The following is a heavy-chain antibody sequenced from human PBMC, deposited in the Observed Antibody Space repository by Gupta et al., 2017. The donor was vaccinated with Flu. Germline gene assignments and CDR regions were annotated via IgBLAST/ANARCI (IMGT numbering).Heavy chain of an antibody. V-gene: IGHV3-30*18. CDR3: AKDRVYGYYYYGMDV. D-gene: IGHD4-17*01. Sequence: QVQLVESGGGVVQPGRSLRLSCAASGFTFSSYGMHWVRQAPGKGLEGVAVISYDGSNKYYADSVKGRFTISRDNSKNTLYLQMNSLGAEDTAVYYCAKDRVYGYYYYGMDVWGQGTTVTVSS. CDR1: GFTFSSYG. J-gene: IGHJ6*02. CDR2: ISYDGSNK.